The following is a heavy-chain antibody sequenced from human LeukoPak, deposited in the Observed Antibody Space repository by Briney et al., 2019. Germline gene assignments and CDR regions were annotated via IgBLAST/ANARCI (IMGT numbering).Heavy chain of an antibody. CDR1: GFTFGDYA. V-gene: IGHV3-15*01. CDR2: IKSKTDGGTT. CDR3: TRDQTPYY. J-gene: IGHJ4*02. Sequence: GGSLRLSCTASGFTFGDYAMSWVRQAPGKGLEWVGRIKSKTDGGTTDYAAPVKGRFTISRDDSKNTLYLQMNSLKTEDTAVYYCTRDQTPYYWGQGTLVTVAS.